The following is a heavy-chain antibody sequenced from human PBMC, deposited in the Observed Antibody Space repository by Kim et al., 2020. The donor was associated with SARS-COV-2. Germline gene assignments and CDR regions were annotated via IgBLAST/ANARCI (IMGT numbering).Heavy chain of an antibody. Sequence: GGSLRLSCAASGFTFSSYGMHWVRQAPGKGLEWVAVIWYDGSNNYYADSVKGRFTISSDNYKNTLYLQMNSLRAEDTAVYYGARDSYYYDSSGYYYEQYYYYCMDVWGQGTTVTVSS. CDR3: ARDSYYYDSSGYYYEQYYYYCMDV. J-gene: IGHJ6*02. CDR1: GFTFSSYG. CDR2: IWYDGSNN. V-gene: IGHV3-33*08. D-gene: IGHD3-22*01.